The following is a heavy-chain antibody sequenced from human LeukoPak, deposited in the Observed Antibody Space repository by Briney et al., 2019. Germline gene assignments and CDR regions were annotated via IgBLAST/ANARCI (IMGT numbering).Heavy chain of an antibody. J-gene: IGHJ4*02. D-gene: IGHD2-15*01. CDR3: APWVHCSGGSCYSGAY. Sequence: GGSLRVSCAASGFTFSSYAMSWVRQAPGKGLEWVSAISGSGGSTYYADSVKGRFAISRDNSKNTLYLQMNSLRAEDTAVYYCAPWVHCSGGSCYSGAYWGQGTLVTVSS. CDR1: GFTFSSYA. CDR2: ISGSGGST. V-gene: IGHV3-23*01.